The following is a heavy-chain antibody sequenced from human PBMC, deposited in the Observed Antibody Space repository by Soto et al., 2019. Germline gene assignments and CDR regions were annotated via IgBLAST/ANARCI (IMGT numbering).Heavy chain of an antibody. Sequence: ASVKVSCKASGYTFTSYAMHWVRQAPGQRLEWMGWINAGNGNTKYSQKFQGRFTISRDNAKNTVSLQMNSLRPEDTAVYYCARSVPGYSYGQDWGQGTLVTVSS. CDR3: ARSVPGYSYGQD. D-gene: IGHD5-18*01. CDR1: GYTFTSYA. CDR2: INAGNGNT. J-gene: IGHJ4*02. V-gene: IGHV1-3*01.